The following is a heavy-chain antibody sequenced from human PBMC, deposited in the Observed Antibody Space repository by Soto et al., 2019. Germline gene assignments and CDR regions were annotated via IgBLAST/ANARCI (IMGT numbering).Heavy chain of an antibody. D-gene: IGHD6-19*01. V-gene: IGHV3-7*03. CDR3: ARGFWGSGWTYQFDS. CDR2: IKQDGSEK. Sequence: PGGSLRLSCAASGFTFSTYWMSWVRQAPGKGLEWVANIKQDGSEKYYLDSVKGRFTISRDNAKNSLYLHMNSLRAEDTAVYYCARGFWGSGWTYQFDSWGQGALVTVSS. CDR1: GFTFSTYW. J-gene: IGHJ4*02.